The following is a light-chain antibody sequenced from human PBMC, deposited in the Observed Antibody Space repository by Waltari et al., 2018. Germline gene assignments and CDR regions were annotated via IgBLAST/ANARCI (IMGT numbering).Light chain of an antibody. CDR1: QGISSA. CDR2: DAS. Sequence: AIQLTQSPSSLAASVGDRVTITCRASQGISSAVAWYQQKPGKVPNLLIYDASRLERGVPSRFGGSTSGTDFTLTISSLQPEDFATYYCQHLTAFGPGTKVDI. J-gene: IGKJ3*01. CDR3: QHLTA. V-gene: IGKV1-13*02.